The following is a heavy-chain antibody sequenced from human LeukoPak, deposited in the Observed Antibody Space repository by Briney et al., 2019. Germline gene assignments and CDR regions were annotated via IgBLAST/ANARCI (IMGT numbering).Heavy chain of an antibody. V-gene: IGHV3-33*06. CDR3: AKDLIYSSGWYKGSDAFDI. Sequence: GGSLRLSCAASGFTFSSYGMHWVRQAPGKGLEWVAVIWYDGSNKYYADSVKGRFTISRDNSKNTLYLQMNSLRAEGTAVYYCAKDLIYSSGWYKGSDAFDIWGQGTMVTVSS. J-gene: IGHJ3*02. CDR2: IWYDGSNK. D-gene: IGHD6-19*01. CDR1: GFTFSSYG.